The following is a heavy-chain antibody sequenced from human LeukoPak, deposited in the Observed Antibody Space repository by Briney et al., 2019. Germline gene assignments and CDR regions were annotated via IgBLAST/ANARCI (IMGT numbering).Heavy chain of an antibody. CDR2: ISSSGSTI. V-gene: IGHV3-48*03. Sequence: GGSLRLAFSASGFTFGSYEMNWVRQAPGKGLEWVSYISSSGSTIYYADSVKGRFTISRDNAKNSLYLQMNSLRAEDTAVYYCARDCRITPFDYWGQGTLVTVSS. CDR1: GFTFGSYE. J-gene: IGHJ4*02. CDR3: ARDCRITPFDY. D-gene: IGHD3-10*01.